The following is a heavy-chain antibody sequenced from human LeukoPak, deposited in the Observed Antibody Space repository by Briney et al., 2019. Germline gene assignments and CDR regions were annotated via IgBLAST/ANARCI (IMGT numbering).Heavy chain of an antibody. Sequence: GGSLRLSCAASGFTFSSYAMSWVRQAPGKGLEWVALIWYDGSNKYYADSVKGRFTISRDNSKNTLYLQMDSLRAEDTAVYYCASLGGNSVYVHWGQGTLVTVSS. CDR3: ASLGGNSVYVH. D-gene: IGHD4-23*01. J-gene: IGHJ4*02. V-gene: IGHV3-33*08. CDR1: GFTFSSYA. CDR2: IWYDGSNK.